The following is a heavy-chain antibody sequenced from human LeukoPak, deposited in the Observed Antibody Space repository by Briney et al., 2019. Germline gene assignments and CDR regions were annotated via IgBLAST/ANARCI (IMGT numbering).Heavy chain of an antibody. J-gene: IGHJ4*02. CDR2: INPNSGGT. V-gene: IGHV1-2*04. Sequence: ASVKVSCKASGYTFTGYYMHWVRQAPGQGLEWMGWINPNSGGTNYAQKFQGWVTMTRDTSISTAYMELSRLRSDDTAVYYCARGQGLWGAAAGTGDYWGQGTLVTVSS. CDR3: ARGQGLWGAAAGTGDY. D-gene: IGHD6-13*01. CDR1: GYTFTGYY.